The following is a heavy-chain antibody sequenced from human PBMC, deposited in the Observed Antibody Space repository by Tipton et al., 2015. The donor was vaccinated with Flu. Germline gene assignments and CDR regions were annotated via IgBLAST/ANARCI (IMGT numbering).Heavy chain of an antibody. J-gene: IGHJ4*02. V-gene: IGHV4-38-2*01. D-gene: IGHD3-10*01. Sequence: LRLSCAVSGFSISSGYYWCWIRQPPGKGLEWIGSVSHSGNTYYNPSLKSRVTISIDTFKTQFSLGLSSVTAADTAVYYCVRLTYYYGSGTSDFWGQGTLVTVSS. CDR1: GFSISSGYY. CDR2: VSHSGNT. CDR3: VRLTYYYGSGTSDF.